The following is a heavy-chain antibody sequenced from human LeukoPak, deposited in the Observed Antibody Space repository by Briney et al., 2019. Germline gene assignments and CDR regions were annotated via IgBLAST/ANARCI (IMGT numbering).Heavy chain of an antibody. CDR2: INPSGGT. CDR3: AKAPLYGSGSYYLPVENYYYYGMDV. D-gene: IGHD3-10*01. V-gene: IGHV1-46*01. CDR1: GYTFSIYN. J-gene: IGHJ6*02. Sequence: ASVKVSCKASGYTFSIYNMHWVRQAPGQGLEWMGIINPSGGTSYAQKLQGRITMTRDTSTVYMELSSLRSEDTAVYYCAKAPLYGSGSYYLPVENYYYYGMDVWGQGTTVTVSS.